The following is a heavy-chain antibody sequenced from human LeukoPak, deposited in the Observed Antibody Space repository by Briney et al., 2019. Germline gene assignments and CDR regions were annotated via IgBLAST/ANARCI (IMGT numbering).Heavy chain of an antibody. CDR3: ARARYVNSFYAFDI. CDR1: GGSTSSYY. Sequence: SETLSLTCTVSGGSTSSYYWSWIRLPPGKGLEWIGYLSKSGNTNYSPSLKSRVTIFGDTSKNQFFLKLSSVTAADTAVYYCARARYVNSFYAFDIWGQGTLVTVSS. J-gene: IGHJ3*02. CDR2: LSKSGNT. D-gene: IGHD3-9*01. V-gene: IGHV4-59*01.